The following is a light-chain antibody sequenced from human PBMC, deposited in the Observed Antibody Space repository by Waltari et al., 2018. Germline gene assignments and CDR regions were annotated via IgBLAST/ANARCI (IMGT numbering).Light chain of an antibody. CDR1: SSDIGGYNY. V-gene: IGLV2-14*03. CDR2: DVS. J-gene: IGLJ1*01. Sequence: QSALTQPASVSGSPGQSITISCTGTSSDIGGYNYVSWYQQHPGKAPKLLIYDVSKRHSGVANRFSGTKSSNTASLRISGLQADDEAEYYCSSYSTNSARVFGTGTKVTFL. CDR3: SSYSTNSARV.